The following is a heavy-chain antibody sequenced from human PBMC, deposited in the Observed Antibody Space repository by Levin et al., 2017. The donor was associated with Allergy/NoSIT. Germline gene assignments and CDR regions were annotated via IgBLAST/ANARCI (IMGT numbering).Heavy chain of an antibody. CDR1: GGSISSGDYY. J-gene: IGHJ4*02. D-gene: IGHD3-16*01. Sequence: SETLSLTCTVSGGSISSGDYYWSWIRQPPGKGLEWIGYIYYSGSTYYNPSLKSRVTISVDTSKNQFSLKLSSVTAADTAVYYCARVERGITFGGVVYFDYWGQGTLVTVSS. CDR3: ARVERGITFGGVVYFDY. CDR2: IYYSGST. V-gene: IGHV4-30-4*01.